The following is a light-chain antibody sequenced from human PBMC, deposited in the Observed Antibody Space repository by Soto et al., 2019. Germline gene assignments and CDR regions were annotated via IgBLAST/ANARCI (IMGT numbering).Light chain of an antibody. Sequence: EIVVTQSPALLSVSPGERVTLSCRASQGVISSIAWYQQKLGQAPRLLIYGASTRATGIPARFSGSGSGTEFFLTISSLQSEDFAMYYCQHYNNLLCTFGGGTKVEIK. J-gene: IGKJ4*01. V-gene: IGKV3-15*01. CDR2: GAS. CDR1: QGVISS. CDR3: QHYNNLLCT.